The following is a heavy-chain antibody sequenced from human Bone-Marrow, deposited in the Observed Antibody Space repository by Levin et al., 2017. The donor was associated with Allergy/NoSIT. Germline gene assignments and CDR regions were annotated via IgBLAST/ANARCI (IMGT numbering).Heavy chain of an antibody. J-gene: IGHJ4*02. CDR1: GFTFSNFW. CDR2: IKIDGSHT. D-gene: IGHD3-10*01. Sequence: GGSLRLSCAASGFTFSNFWMHWVRQAPGKGLVWVSRIKIDGSHTNYADSVKGRFTISRDNAKNALYLQMNNLRVEDTAVYYCARDQVYGSGSNDYWGQGTLVTVSS. CDR3: ARDQVYGSGSNDY. V-gene: IGHV3-74*01.